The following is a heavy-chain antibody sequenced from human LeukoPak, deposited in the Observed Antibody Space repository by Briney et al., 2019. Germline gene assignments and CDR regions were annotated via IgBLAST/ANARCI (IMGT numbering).Heavy chain of an antibody. D-gene: IGHD3-3*01. CDR3: AKDTQYYDFWSGPHFFDY. V-gene: IGHV3-30*02. CDR1: GFTSSTYG. Sequence: GGSLRLSCAASGFTSSTYGMHWVRQAPGKGLGWVAFIRYDGSNTYYADSVKGRFTISRDNFKNTLYLQMNSLRAEDTAVYYCAKDTQYYDFWSGPHFFDYWGQGTLVTVSS. J-gene: IGHJ4*02. CDR2: IRYDGSNT.